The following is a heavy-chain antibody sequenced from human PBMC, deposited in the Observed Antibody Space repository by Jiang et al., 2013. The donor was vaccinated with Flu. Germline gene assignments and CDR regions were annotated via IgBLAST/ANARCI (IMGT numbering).Heavy chain of an antibody. CDR1: GGSISSGSYY. CDR2: IYYSGST. V-gene: IGHV4-39*01. J-gene: IGHJ4*02. CDR3: ARHRSSGWNEAIGY. D-gene: IGHD6-19*01. Sequence: TLSLTCTVSGGSISSGSYYWGWIRQPPGKGLEWIGSIYYSGSTYYNPSLKSRVSVSVDTSKNHFSLKLSSVTAADTAMYYCARHRSSGWNEAIGYWGQGTLVTVSS.